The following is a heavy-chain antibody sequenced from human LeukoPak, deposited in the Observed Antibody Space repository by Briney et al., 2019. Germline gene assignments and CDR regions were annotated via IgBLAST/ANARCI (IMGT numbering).Heavy chain of an antibody. CDR2: FHYSGST. V-gene: IGHV4-39*07. CDR1: GGSISNSGSC. CDR3: ARRDWLYGPSDY. J-gene: IGHJ4*02. D-gene: IGHD3-9*01. Sequence: SETLSLTCNVSGGSISNSGSCWGWIRQPPGKGLEWIGSFHYSGSTYYNPSLKSRVTVSAETPKNQFSLKLTSVTAADTAVYYCARRDWLYGPSDYWGQGTLVTVSS.